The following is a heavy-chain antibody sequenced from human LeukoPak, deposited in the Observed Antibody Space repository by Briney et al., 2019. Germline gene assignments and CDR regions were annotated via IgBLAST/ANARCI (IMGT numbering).Heavy chain of an antibody. CDR3: ARGFGKAAANVFGGYTMDV. V-gene: IGHV3-66*02. Sequence: GVSLRLSCAASGFTVDSKYMSWVRQAPGKGLEWVSLIYTGGSTYYADSVRGRFTISRDNSKSTLYLQMNSLRPEDTAVYYCARGFGKAAANVFGGYTMDVWGQGTTVTVSS. CDR2: IYTGGST. CDR1: GFTVDSKY. J-gene: IGHJ6*02. D-gene: IGHD6-13*01.